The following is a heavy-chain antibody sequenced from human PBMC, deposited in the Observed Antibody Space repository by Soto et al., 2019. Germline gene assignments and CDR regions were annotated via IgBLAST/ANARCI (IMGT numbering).Heavy chain of an antibody. Sequence: EVQLLESGGGSVQPGGSLRLSCAASGFSFSGYAMAWVRQAPGKGLEWVSGISGSGATTYYADSVKGRCTISRDNSKNTLSLQVNRLSAEATAVYYCAKAGGGYTKWHFDSWGHGSLVTVSS. V-gene: IGHV3-23*01. CDR2: ISGSGATT. D-gene: IGHD5-12*01. J-gene: IGHJ4*01. CDR3: AKAGGGYTKWHFDS. CDR1: GFSFSGYA.